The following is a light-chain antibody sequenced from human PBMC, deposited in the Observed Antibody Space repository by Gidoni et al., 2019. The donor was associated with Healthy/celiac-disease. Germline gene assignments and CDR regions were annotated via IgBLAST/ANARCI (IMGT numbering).Light chain of an antibody. J-gene: IGKJ2*01. CDR3: RQRYYTPPST. V-gene: IGKV1-39*01. CDR2: AAS. Sequence: DIQMTQSPSSLSASVGDRVTITCRASQSISSYLNWYQQKPGKAPKLLIYAASSLQSGVPSRFSGSGSWTAFSLTTSSLQHQDFAASYCRQRYYTPPSTFGQXTKLEIK. CDR1: QSISSY.